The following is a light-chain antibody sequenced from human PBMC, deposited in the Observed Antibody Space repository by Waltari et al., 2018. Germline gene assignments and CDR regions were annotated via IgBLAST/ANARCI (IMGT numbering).Light chain of an antibody. CDR2: DAS. V-gene: IGKV3-15*01. Sequence: EVVMTQSPATLSMSPGESATLSCRASQSVSNNLAWYQQKPGQPPRLLIYDASTTATGIPARFTGSGSGTEFTLTIYSLQSEDFALYYCQQYNDGLTFGGGTKVEIK. CDR3: QQYNDGLT. J-gene: IGKJ4*01. CDR1: QSVSNN.